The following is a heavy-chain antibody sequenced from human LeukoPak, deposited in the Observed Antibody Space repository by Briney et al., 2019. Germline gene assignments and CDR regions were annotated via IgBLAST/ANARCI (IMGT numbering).Heavy chain of an antibody. Sequence: GGSRRLSCAASGFTFSSYAMHWVRKAPGKGLEYVSAISSNGGSTYYANSVKGRFTISRDNSKNTLYLQMSSLRAEDTAVYYCATFGVIVRNDYFDYWGQGALVAVSS. CDR1: GFTFSSYA. CDR3: ATFGVIVRNDYFDY. V-gene: IGHV3-64*01. J-gene: IGHJ4*02. D-gene: IGHD3-3*01. CDR2: ISSNGGST.